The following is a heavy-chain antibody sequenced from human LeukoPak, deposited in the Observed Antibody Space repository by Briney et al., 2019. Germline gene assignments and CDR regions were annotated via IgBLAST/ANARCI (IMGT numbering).Heavy chain of an antibody. V-gene: IGHV4-61*05. D-gene: IGHD2-8*01. CDR2: IYYSGST. J-gene: IGHJ5*02. CDR3: AKNGQSGFSFDP. Sequence: PSETLSLTCTVSGYSISNGYYWGWIRQPPGKGLEWIGYIYYSGSTNYNPSLKSRVTISVDTSKNQFSLKLSSVTAADTAVYYCAKNGQSGFSFDPWGQGTLVTVSS. CDR1: GYSISNGYY.